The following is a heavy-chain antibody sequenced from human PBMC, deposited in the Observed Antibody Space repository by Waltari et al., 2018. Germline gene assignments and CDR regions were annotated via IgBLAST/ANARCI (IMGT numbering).Heavy chain of an antibody. CDR2: INNNGAIT. CDR3: AKRVTDGFYPFDY. Sequence: ELRLLESGGGVVPPGGALRLSCSASGFTFGSCAVSWVRQAAGKVLEWVAAINNNGAITYYADSVNGRFTTSRDNYTNSPYLQMHSLRAEDTAVYYCAKRVTDGFYPFDYWGQGTLVTVSS. CDR1: GFTFGSCA. D-gene: IGHD3-10*01. V-gene: IGHV3-23*01. J-gene: IGHJ4*02.